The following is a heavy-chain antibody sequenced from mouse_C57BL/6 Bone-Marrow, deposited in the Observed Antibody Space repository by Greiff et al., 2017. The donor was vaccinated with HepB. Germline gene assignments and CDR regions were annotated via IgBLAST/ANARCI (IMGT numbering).Heavy chain of an antibody. V-gene: IGHV7-3*01. J-gene: IGHJ2*01. CDR2: IRNKANGYTT. Sequence: EVKLVESGGGLVQPGGSLSLSCAASGFTFTDYYMSWVRQPPGKALEWLGFIRNKANGYTTEYSASVKGRFTISRDNSQSILYLQMNALRAEDSATYYCGLSPHYNYFDYWGQGTTLTVSS. CDR1: GFTFTDYY. CDR3: GLSPHYNYFDY. D-gene: IGHD1-2*01.